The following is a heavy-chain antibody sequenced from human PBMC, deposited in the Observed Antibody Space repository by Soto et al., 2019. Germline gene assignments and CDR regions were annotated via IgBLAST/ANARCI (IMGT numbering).Heavy chain of an antibody. V-gene: IGHV3-48*01. J-gene: IGHJ4*02. CDR2: ISSSSSTI. D-gene: IGHD2-15*01. CDR1: GFTFSSYS. CDR3: APGGSFSN. Sequence: VQLVESGGGLVQPGGSLRLSCAASGFTFSSYSMNWVRQAPGKGLEWVSYISSSSSTIYYADSVKGRFTISRDNAKNSLYLQMNSLRAEDTAVYYCAPGGSFSNWGQGTLVTVSS.